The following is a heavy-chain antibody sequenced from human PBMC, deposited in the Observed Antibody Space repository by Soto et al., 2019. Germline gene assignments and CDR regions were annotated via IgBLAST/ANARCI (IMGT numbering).Heavy chain of an antibody. CDR1: GYTFNTYY. CDR2: IHPSGGGT. V-gene: IGHV1-46*02. Sequence: ASVKVSCKPSGYTFNTYYLHWVRQAPGQALEWMGVIHPSGGGTTNAQKFLGRVTVTRDTSTSTVFMELSSLRSDDTAVYYCARGGHIAVVTASFDYWGQGTLVTVSS. CDR3: ARGGHIAVVTASFDY. D-gene: IGHD2-21*02. J-gene: IGHJ4*02.